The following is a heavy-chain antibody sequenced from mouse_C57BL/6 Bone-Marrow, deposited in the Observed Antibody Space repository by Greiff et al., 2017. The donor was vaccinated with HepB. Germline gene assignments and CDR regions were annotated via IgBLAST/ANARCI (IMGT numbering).Heavy chain of an antibody. CDR2: FHPYNDDT. D-gene: IGHD2-1*01. Sequence: QVQLQQSGAELVKPGASVKMSCKASGYTFTTYSIEWMKQNHGKSLEWIGNFHPYNDDTNYNEKFKGKATLTVDKSSSTVYLKLSRLTSDDSAVYYCARHWVCGNYEFADWGQGTLVTVSA. J-gene: IGHJ3*01. V-gene: IGHV1-47*01. CDR3: ARHWVCGNYEFAD. CDR1: GYTFTTYS.